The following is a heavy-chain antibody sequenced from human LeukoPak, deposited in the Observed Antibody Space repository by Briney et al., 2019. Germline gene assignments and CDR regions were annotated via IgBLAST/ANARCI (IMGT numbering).Heavy chain of an antibody. J-gene: IGHJ4*02. CDR3: ASSLRFLEWLAPFDY. V-gene: IGHV3-23*01. Sequence: PGGSLRLSCAASGFTFSSYAMSWVRQAPGKGLEWVSAISGSGGSTYYADSVKGRFTISRDNSKNTLYLQMNSLRAEDTAVYYCASSLRFLEWLAPFDYWGQGTLVTVSS. D-gene: IGHD3-3*01. CDR2: ISGSGGST. CDR1: GFTFSSYA.